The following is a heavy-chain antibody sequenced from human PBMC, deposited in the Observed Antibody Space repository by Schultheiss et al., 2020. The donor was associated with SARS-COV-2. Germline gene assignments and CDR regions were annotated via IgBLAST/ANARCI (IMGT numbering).Heavy chain of an antibody. CDR3: ARYRPTHYYFDY. CDR2: IYYSGST. V-gene: IGHV4-59*12. J-gene: IGHJ4*02. CDR1: GGSISSYY. Sequence: SETLSLTCTVSGGSISSYYWSWIRQPPGKGLEWIGYIYYSGSTNYNPSLKSRVTISVDTSKNQFSLKLSSVTAADTAVYYCARYRPTHYYFDYWGQGTLVTVSS.